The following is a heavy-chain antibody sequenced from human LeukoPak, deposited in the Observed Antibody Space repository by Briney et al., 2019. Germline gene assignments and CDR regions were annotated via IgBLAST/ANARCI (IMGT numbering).Heavy chain of an antibody. CDR3: ARAGVYYDSSGQSRYYFDY. V-gene: IGHV1-69*05. CDR2: IIPIFGTA. CDR1: GGTFSSYA. D-gene: IGHD3-22*01. J-gene: IGHJ4*02. Sequence: SVKVSCKASGGTFSSYAISWVRQAPGQGLEWMGGIIPIFGTANYAQKFQGRVTITTDESTSTAYMELSSLRSEDTAVYYCARAGVYYDSSGQSRYYFDYWGQGTLVTVSS.